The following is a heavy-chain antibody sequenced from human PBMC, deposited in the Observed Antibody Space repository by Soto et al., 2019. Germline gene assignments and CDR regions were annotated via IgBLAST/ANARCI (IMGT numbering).Heavy chain of an antibody. J-gene: IGHJ6*02. V-gene: IGHV1-69*13. CDR3: ARSVTVMSIRYYYGMDV. D-gene: IGHD4-17*01. CDR2: IIPIFGTA. Sequence: ASVKVSCKASGGTFSSYAISWVRQAPGQGLEWMGGIIPIFGTANYAQKFQGRVTITADESTSTAYMELSSLRSEDTAVYYCARSVTVMSIRYYYGMDVWGQGTTVTVSS. CDR1: GGTFSSYA.